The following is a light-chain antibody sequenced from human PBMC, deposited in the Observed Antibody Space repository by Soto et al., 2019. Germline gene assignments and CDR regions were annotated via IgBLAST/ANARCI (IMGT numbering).Light chain of an antibody. J-gene: IGKJ1*01. CDR3: QQYNTYPRT. V-gene: IGKV3-15*01. CDR2: NAY. Sequence: EIVMTQSPATLSVSPGEGATLYCRASQGIGTTLAWYQQKPGQTPRLLIYNAYIRATGVPARFSGSASGTEFTLTISSLQSEDFAVYYCQQYNTYPRTFGLGTKVEIK. CDR1: QGIGTT.